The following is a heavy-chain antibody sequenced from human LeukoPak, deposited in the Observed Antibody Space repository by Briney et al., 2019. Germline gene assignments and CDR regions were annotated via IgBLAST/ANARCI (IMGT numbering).Heavy chain of an antibody. CDR2: IIPIFGTA. Sequence: GSSVKVSCKASGGTFSSYAISWVRQAPGQGLEWMGGIIPIFGTANYAQKFQGRVTITADESTSTAYMELSSLRSEDTAVYYCARGYCSGGSCYHQFDYWGQRTLVTVSS. J-gene: IGHJ4*02. D-gene: IGHD2-15*01. CDR1: GGTFSSYA. V-gene: IGHV1-69*01. CDR3: ARGYCSGGSCYHQFDY.